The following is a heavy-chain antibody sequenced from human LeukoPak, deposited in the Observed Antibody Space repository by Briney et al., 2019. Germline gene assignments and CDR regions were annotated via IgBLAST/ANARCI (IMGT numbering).Heavy chain of an antibody. V-gene: IGHV1-69*05. CDR3: ARVGDVGVRSFHF. CDR2: IIPVFRKG. D-gene: IGHD2-21*01. CDR1: GGTFSSYA. Sequence: GASVKDSCKASGGTFSSYAYSWVRQAPGQGLEWMGGIIPVFRKGNYAQRFQGRVAITTDESTSTAYMELTSLTSDDTAMYYCARVGDVGVRSFHFWGRGTLVTVSS. J-gene: IGHJ2*01.